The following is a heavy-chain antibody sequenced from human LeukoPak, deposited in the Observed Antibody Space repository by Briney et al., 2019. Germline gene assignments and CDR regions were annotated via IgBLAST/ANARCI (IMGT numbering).Heavy chain of an antibody. Sequence: SETLSLTCTVSGGSISSGGYYWSWIRQPPGKGLEWIGYIYHSGSTYYNPSLKSRVTISVDRSKNQFSLKLSSVTAADTAVYYCARVVVIESGSLPELGSYWYFDLWGRGTLVTVSS. V-gene: IGHV4-30-2*01. D-gene: IGHD1-26*01. CDR2: IYHSGST. CDR3: ARVVVIESGSLPELGSYWYFDL. J-gene: IGHJ2*01. CDR1: GGSISSGGYY.